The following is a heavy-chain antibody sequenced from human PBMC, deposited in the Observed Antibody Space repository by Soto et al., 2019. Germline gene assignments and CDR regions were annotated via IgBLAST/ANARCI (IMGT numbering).Heavy chain of an antibody. J-gene: IGHJ5*02. Sequence: QVHLVQSGVEVKTPGASVKVSCQASGYTFFTYDISWVRQAPGQGLEWMGWISTYSGDTKYAQKFQGRVTMTTDTSTTTAYLALRSLSADDTAVYYCARHHAPTTSDYWFDPWGQGTLVTVSS. CDR2: ISTYSGDT. V-gene: IGHV1-18*01. CDR1: GYTFFTYD. CDR3: ARHHAPTTSDYWFDP. D-gene: IGHD5-12*01.